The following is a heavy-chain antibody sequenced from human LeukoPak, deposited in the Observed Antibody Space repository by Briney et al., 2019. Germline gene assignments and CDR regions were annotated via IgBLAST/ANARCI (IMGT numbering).Heavy chain of an antibody. V-gene: IGHV4-59*01. Sequence: SETLSLTCTVSGGSISIYYWNWIRQPPGKGLEWIGYIYYSGSTNYNPSLTGRVTISVDTSKNQFSLELSSVTAADTAVYYCAREYNYYDSSGWDAFEVWGQGTMVTVSS. CDR2: IYYSGST. D-gene: IGHD3-22*01. J-gene: IGHJ3*01. CDR3: AREYNYYDSSGWDAFEV. CDR1: GGSISIYY.